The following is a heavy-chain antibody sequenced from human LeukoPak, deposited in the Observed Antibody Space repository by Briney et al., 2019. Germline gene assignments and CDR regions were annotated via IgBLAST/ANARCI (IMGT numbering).Heavy chain of an antibody. CDR1: GYTFTGYY. V-gene: IGHV1-2*02. CDR3: ARDIVGDKVATITDY. CDR2: INPNSSGT. D-gene: IGHD5-12*01. Sequence: ASVKVSCKASGYTFTGYYMHWVRQAPGQGLEWMGWINPNSSGTNYAQKFQGRITMTRDTSISTAYMELSRLRSDDTAVYYCARDIVGDKVATITDYWGQGTLVTVSS. J-gene: IGHJ4*02.